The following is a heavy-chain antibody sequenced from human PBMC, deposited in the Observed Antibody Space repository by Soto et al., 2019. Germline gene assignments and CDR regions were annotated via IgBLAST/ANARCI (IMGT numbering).Heavy chain of an antibody. V-gene: IGHV3-30*18. Sequence: QVQLVESGGGVVQPGRSLRLSCAASGFTFSSYGMHWVRQAPGKGLEWVAVISYDGSNKYYADSVKGRFTISRDNSKNTLYLQMNSLRAEDTAVYYCAKGSACPEDYWGQGTLVTVSS. CDR1: GFTFSSYG. D-gene: IGHD6-25*01. CDR3: AKGSACPEDY. CDR2: ISYDGSNK. J-gene: IGHJ4*02.